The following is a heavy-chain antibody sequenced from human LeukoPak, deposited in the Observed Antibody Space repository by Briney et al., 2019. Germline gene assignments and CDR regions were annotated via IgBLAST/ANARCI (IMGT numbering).Heavy chain of an antibody. CDR3: ARTYCGGDCYLNDAFDI. CDR1: GYTFTGYY. CDR2: INPNSGGT. D-gene: IGHD2-21*01. Sequence: ASVKVSCKASGYTFTGYYMHWVRQAPGQGLEWMGWINPNSGGTNYAQKFQGRVTMTRDTSIYTAYMELSRLRSDDTTVYYCARTYCGGDCYLNDAFDIWGQGTMVTVSS. V-gene: IGHV1-2*02. J-gene: IGHJ3*02.